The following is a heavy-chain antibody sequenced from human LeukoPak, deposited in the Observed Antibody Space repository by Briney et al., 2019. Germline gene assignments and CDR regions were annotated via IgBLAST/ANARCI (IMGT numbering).Heavy chain of an antibody. D-gene: IGHD2-15*01. J-gene: IGHJ4*02. CDR1: GGSISSYY. CDR3: ARSYCSGGSCYSTSFDY. V-gene: IGHV4-59*01. Sequence: SETLSLTCTVSGGSISSYYWSWIRQPPGKGLEWIRYIYYSGSTNYNPPLKSRVTISVDTSKNQFSLKLSSVTAADTAVYYCARSYCSGGSCYSTSFDYWGQGTLVTVSS. CDR2: IYYSGST.